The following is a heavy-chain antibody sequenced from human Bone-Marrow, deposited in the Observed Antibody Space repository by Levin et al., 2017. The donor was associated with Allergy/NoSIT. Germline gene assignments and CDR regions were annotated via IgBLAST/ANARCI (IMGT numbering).Heavy chain of an antibody. CDR1: GFTFNSYG. J-gene: IGHJ4*02. Sequence: GGSLRLSCAASGFTFNSYGMNWVRQAPGKGLEWVSYISSSSSTIYYADSVKGRFTISRDNAKNSLYLQMNSLRDEDTAVYYCARGRTSYDNRGFYSWGQGTLVTVSS. D-gene: IGHD3-22*01. V-gene: IGHV3-48*02. CDR3: ARGRTSYDNRGFYS. CDR2: ISSSSSTI.